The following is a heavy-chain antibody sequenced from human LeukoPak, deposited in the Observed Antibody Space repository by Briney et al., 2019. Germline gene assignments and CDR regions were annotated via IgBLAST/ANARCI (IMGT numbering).Heavy chain of an antibody. J-gene: IGHJ2*01. Sequence: PSETLSLTCTVSGGSISSYYWSWIRQPAGKGLEWIGRMYTSGSTNYNPSLKSRVTMSVDTSKNQFSLKLSSVTAADTAVYYCARESGDYGHWYFDLWGRGTLVTVSS. CDR3: ARESGDYGHWYFDL. CDR1: GGSISSYY. CDR2: MYTSGST. V-gene: IGHV4-4*07. D-gene: IGHD4-17*01.